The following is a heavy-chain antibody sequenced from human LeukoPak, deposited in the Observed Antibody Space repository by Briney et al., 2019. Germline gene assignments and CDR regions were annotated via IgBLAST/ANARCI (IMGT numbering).Heavy chain of an antibody. CDR3: ATLLDSFWSGHSVPPEDY. CDR1: ENRLTQLP. V-gene: IGHV1-24*01. D-gene: IGHD3/OR15-3a*01. J-gene: IGHJ4*02. CDR2: FTPENDVP. Sequence: VRVSCKLSENRLTQLPMHWVRQAPGEGLERVGGFTPENDVPLYAQKFQGRVAMTTDTYTDTAYLELRSLRSDDTAVYFCATLLDSFWSGHSVPPEDYWGQGTLVTVSS.